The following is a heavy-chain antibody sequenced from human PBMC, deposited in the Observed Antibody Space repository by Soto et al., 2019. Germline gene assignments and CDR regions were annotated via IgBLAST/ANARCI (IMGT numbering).Heavy chain of an antibody. CDR3: ASKGYCSGGSCYFKHHDAFDI. J-gene: IGHJ3*02. CDR2: IYYSGST. Sequence: SETLSLTCTDSGGSISSSSYYWGWIRQPPGKGLEWIGSIYYSGSTYYNPSLKSRVTISVDTSKNQFSLKLSSVTAADTAVYYCASKGYCSGGSCYFKHHDAFDIWGQGTMVT. CDR1: GGSISSSSYY. D-gene: IGHD2-15*01. V-gene: IGHV4-39*01.